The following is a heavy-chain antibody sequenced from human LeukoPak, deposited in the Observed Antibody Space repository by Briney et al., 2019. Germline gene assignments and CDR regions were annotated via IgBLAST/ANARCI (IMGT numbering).Heavy chain of an antibody. CDR3: AMSHSLGGSQQLPALDY. J-gene: IGHJ4*02. CDR1: GYTFTGYY. V-gene: IGHV1-2*02. CDR2: INPNSGGT. D-gene: IGHD6-13*01. Sequence: ASVKVSRKASGYTFTGYYLHWVRQAPGQGLEWMGWINPNSGGTYYSQKFQGRVTMTRDTSISTAYMEVSRLRSDDTAVYYCAMSHSLGGSQQLPALDYWGQGTLVTVSS.